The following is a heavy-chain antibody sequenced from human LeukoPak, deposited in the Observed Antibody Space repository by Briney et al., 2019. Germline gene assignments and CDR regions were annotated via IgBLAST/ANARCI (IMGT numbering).Heavy chain of an antibody. J-gene: IGHJ4*02. Sequence: SETLSLTCTVSGGSISSSSYYWGWIRQPPGKGLEWIGSIYYSGSTYYNPSLKSRVTISVDTSKNQFSLKLSSVTAADTAVYYCARRGGDKPHQIDYWGQGTLVTVSS. CDR3: ARRGGDKPHQIDY. CDR2: IYYSGST. V-gene: IGHV4-39*01. D-gene: IGHD2-21*01. CDR1: GGSISSSSYY.